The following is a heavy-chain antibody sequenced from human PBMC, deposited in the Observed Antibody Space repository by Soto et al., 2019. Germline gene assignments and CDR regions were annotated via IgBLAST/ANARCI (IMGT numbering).Heavy chain of an antibody. CDR2: IYYSGTT. CDR3: ARFLVPASRNTDFDY. Sequence: PSETLSLTCTVSGASISSSVYYWGWVRQTPGKGLDWIGNIYYSGTTYYNPSLKSRVTISVDTSKNQFSLKLNSVTAADTAVYYCARFLVPASRNTDFDYWGQGTLVTVSS. J-gene: IGHJ4*02. D-gene: IGHD2-21*02. CDR1: GASISSSVYY. V-gene: IGHV4-39*01.